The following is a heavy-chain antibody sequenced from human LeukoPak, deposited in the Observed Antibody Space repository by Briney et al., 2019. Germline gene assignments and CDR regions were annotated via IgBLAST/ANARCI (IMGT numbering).Heavy chain of an antibody. CDR1: GGSISNYY. Sequence: PSETLSLTCTVSGGSISNYYWTWIRQPPGKGLEWIGYISCSGSTNYNPSLTSRVTISVDMSENQFSLNLSSVTAADTAVYYCARRAYSSVSGKYAIPYWYFDLWGRGALFTVSS. D-gene: IGHD3-10*01. CDR3: ARRAYSSVSGKYAIPYWYFDL. J-gene: IGHJ2*01. V-gene: IGHV4-59*01. CDR2: ISCSGST.